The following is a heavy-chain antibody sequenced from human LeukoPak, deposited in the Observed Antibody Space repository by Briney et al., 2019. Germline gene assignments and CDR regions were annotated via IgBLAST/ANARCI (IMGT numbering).Heavy chain of an antibody. CDR2: IKGDGSST. CDR1: GFTFSSYW. CDR3: ARDGYSFGHDFDY. D-gene: IGHD5-18*01. J-gene: IGHJ4*02. Sequence: PGGSLRLSCAASGFTFSSYWMHSVRHTPGKGLVWVSRIKGDGSSTSYADSVKGRFTISRDNAKNTLYLQMNSLRAEDTAVYYCARDGYSFGHDFDYWGQGTLVTVSS. V-gene: IGHV3-74*01.